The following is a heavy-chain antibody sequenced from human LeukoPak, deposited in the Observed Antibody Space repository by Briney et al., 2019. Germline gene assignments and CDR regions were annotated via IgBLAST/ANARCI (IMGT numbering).Heavy chain of an antibody. J-gene: IGHJ3*02. D-gene: IGHD4-23*01. Sequence: ASVKVSCKASGGTFSSYGIAWVRQAPGQGPEWMGAIMPVFGLGNYAQRFEGRVTLTADESTSTAYMDLTSLTSDDTAVYYCARDSRGDYGGNYGAFDIWGQGTIVTVSS. CDR3: ARDSRGDYGGNYGAFDI. V-gene: IGHV1-69*13. CDR2: IMPVFGLG. CDR1: GGTFSSYG.